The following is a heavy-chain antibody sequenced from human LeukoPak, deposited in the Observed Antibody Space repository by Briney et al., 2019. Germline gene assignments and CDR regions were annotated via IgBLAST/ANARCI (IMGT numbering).Heavy chain of an antibody. CDR3: ARGGRGYSGYDLDQPRAHDAFDI. D-gene: IGHD5-12*01. CDR1: GGTFSSYA. V-gene: IGHV1-69*01. J-gene: IGHJ3*02. Sequence: SVKVSCKASGGTFSSYAISWVRQAPGQGLEWMGGIIPIFGTANYAQKFQGRVTITADESTSTAYMELSSLRSEDTAVYYCARGGRGYSGYDLDQPRAHDAFDIWGQGTMVTVSS. CDR2: IIPIFGTA.